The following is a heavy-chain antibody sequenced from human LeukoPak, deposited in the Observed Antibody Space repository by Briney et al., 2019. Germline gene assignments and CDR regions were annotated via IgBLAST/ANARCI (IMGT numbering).Heavy chain of an antibody. V-gene: IGHV4-34*01. Sequence: SETLSLTCAVYGGSFSGYYWSWIRQPPGKGLEWIGEINHSGSTNYNPSLKSRVTISVDTSKNQFSLKLSSVTAADTAVYYCARRYSSSWYNWFDPWGQGTLVTVSS. D-gene: IGHD6-13*01. CDR2: INHSGST. CDR3: ARRYSSSWYNWFDP. CDR1: GGSFSGYY. J-gene: IGHJ5*02.